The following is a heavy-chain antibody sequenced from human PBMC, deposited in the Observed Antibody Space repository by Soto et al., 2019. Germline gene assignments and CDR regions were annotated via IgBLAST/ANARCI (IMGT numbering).Heavy chain of an antibody. Sequence: PGGSQRLSCAASGFTFSSYGMHWVRQAPGKGLEWVAVISYDGSNKYYADSVKGRFTISRDNSKNTLYLQMNSLRAEDTAVYYCAKVTGSTDGYNPPGMDVWGQGTTVTVSS. CDR2: ISYDGSNK. CDR3: AKVTGSTDGYNPPGMDV. D-gene: IGHD3-10*01. CDR1: GFTFSSYG. V-gene: IGHV3-30*18. J-gene: IGHJ6*02.